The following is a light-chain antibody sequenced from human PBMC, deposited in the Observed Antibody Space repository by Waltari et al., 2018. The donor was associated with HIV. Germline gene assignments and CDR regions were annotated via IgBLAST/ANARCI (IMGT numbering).Light chain of an antibody. J-gene: IGKJ3*01. CDR2: GAS. CDR1: EIIKTN. CDR3: QFFDLWFFT. V-gene: IGKV3D-15*01. Sequence: NVMTQSPATLSAYPGEDVTVFCRAAEIIKTNLAWYHLKPGHTPRLIIFGASVMATVVPSRFSCSGSCKYFTLTIIGLLSCDFCVCYCQFFDLWFFTFG.